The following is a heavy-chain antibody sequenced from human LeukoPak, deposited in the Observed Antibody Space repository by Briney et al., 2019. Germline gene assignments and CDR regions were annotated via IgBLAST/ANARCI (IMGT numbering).Heavy chain of an antibody. Sequence: KTSETLSLTCTVSGGSISSGGYYWSWIRQHPGKGLEWIGYIYYSGSTNYNPSLKSRVTISVDTSKNQFSLKLSSVTAADTAVYYCARSGTTVTASDYWGQGTLVTVSS. CDR2: IYYSGST. CDR3: ARSGTTVTASDY. J-gene: IGHJ4*02. V-gene: IGHV4-61*08. D-gene: IGHD4-17*01. CDR1: GGSISSGGYY.